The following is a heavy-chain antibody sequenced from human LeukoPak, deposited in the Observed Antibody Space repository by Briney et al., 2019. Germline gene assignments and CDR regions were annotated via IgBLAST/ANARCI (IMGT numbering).Heavy chain of an antibody. CDR2: ITSSSTI. CDR3: ASVRGGY. J-gene: IGHJ4*02. D-gene: IGHD3-16*01. CDR1: GFTFSSCS. V-gene: IGHV3-48*01. Sequence: PGGSLRLSCAASGFTFSSCSMNWVRQAPGKGLEWVSYITSSSTIFYADSVKGRFTVSRDNAKNSLYLQMNSLRAEDTAVYYCASVRGGYWGQGTLVTVSS.